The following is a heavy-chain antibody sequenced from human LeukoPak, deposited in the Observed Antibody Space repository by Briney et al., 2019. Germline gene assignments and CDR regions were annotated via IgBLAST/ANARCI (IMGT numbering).Heavy chain of an antibody. CDR1: GFTFSDYG. V-gene: IGHV3-23*01. J-gene: IGHJ4*02. Sequence: GGTLRLSCAASGFTFSDYGMSWVRQAPGKGLEWVSAISESGRTYYADSVKGRFTISRDNSKSTVFLQMNSLRVEDTALYYCAKTPYLYDSRGYYTEDYWGQGTLVTVSS. CDR3: AKTPYLYDSRGYYTEDY. CDR2: ISESGRT. D-gene: IGHD3-22*01.